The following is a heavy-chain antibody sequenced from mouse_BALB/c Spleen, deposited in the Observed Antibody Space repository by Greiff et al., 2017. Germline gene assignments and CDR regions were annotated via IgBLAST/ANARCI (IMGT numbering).Heavy chain of an antibody. J-gene: IGHJ4*01. CDR3: AKGYDYVSYAMDY. Sequence: EVQVVESGPELVKPGASVKVSCKASGYAFTSYNMYWVKQSHGKSLEWIGYIDPYNGGTSYNQKFKGKATLTVDKSSSTAYMHLNSLTSEDSAVYYCAKGYDYVSYAMDYWGQGTSVTVSS. V-gene: IGHV1S135*01. CDR1: GYAFTSYN. D-gene: IGHD2-4*01. CDR2: IDPYNGGT.